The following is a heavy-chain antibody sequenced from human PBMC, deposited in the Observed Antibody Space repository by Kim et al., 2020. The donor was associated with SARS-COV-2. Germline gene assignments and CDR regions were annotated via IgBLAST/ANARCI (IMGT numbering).Heavy chain of an antibody. CDR1: GYTLTELS. CDR2: FDPEDGET. V-gene: IGHV1-24*01. J-gene: IGHJ4*02. CDR3: ATGPLDYGDHPLRATLFDY. Sequence: ASVKVSCKVSGYTLTELSMHWVRQAPGKGLEWMGGFDPEDGETIYAQKFQGRVTMTEDTSTDTAYMELSSLRSEDTAVYYCATGPLDYGDHPLRATLFDYWGQGTLVTVSS. D-gene: IGHD4-17*01.